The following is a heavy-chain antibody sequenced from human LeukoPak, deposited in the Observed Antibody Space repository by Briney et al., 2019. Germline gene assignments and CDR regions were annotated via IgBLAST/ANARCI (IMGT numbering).Heavy chain of an antibody. D-gene: IGHD3-10*01. Sequence: GGSLRLSCAASGFTFSSYSMNWVRQAPGQGLEWVSYISSSSSTIYYADSVKGRFTISRDNAKNSLYLQMNSLRDEDTAVYYCARDRGLYGTMVRGVKYAFDYWGQGTLVTVSS. CDR1: GFTFSSYS. V-gene: IGHV3-48*02. CDR2: ISSSSSTI. CDR3: ARDRGLYGTMVRGVKYAFDY. J-gene: IGHJ4*02.